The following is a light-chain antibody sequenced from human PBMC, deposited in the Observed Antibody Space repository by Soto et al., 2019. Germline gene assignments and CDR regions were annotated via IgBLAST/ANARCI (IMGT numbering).Light chain of an antibody. V-gene: IGKV3D-15*01. CDR1: QSVSSK. CDR2: GAS. Sequence: EIVMTQSPASLSVSPGERATLFFRASQSVSSKLAWYQQKPGQAPRLLIYGASTRATGIPDRFSGSGSGTDFTLTISSLQPEDFATYYCQQLNSYPITFGQGTRLEIK. J-gene: IGKJ5*01. CDR3: QQLNSYPIT.